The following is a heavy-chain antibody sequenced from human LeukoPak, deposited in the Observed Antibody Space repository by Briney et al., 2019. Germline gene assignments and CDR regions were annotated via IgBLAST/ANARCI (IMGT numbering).Heavy chain of an antibody. D-gene: IGHD3-22*01. V-gene: IGHV3-15*01. CDR3: TADTFESSRYSYDY. CDR1: GFTFSDTW. J-gene: IGHJ4*02. Sequence: PGGSLRLSCVTSGFTFSDTWMSWVRQAPGKGLEWVGRIKRKVDDETKNYAAPVRGRFTISRDDSKNTVYLKMDSLRTEDTAVYYCTADTFESSRYSYDYWGQGTLVTVSS. CDR2: IKRKVDDETK.